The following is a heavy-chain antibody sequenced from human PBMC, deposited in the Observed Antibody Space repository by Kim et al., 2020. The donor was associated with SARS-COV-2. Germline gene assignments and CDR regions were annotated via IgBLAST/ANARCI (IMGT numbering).Heavy chain of an antibody. D-gene: IGHD2-8*01. CDR3: ARRLSFYGMDV. Sequence: IYYADSGKGRFTTSRDNGKNSLYLQMNSLTDEDTAVYYCARRLSFYGMDVWGQGTTVTVSS. J-gene: IGHJ6*02. CDR2: I. V-gene: IGHV3-48*02.